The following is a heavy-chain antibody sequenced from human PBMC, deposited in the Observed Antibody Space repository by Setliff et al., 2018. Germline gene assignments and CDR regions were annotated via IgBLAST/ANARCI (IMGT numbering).Heavy chain of an antibody. J-gene: IGHJ5*02. V-gene: IGHV3-30*02. CDR3: AKVKKQLIRGSGLDL. CDR1: GFAFSTYG. CDR2: LRYDGSYK. D-gene: IGHD3-10*01. Sequence: PGGSLRLSCVASGFAFSTYGMHWVRQAPGKGLEWVAFLRYDGSYKYYEDSVKGRFTISRDNSENTLDLQMDSLRPEDTAVYYCAKVKKQLIRGSGLDLWGQGTLVTVSS.